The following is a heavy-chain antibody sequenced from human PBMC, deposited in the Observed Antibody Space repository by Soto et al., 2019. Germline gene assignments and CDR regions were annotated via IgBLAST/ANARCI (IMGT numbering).Heavy chain of an antibody. CDR1: GFSVSTKY. D-gene: IGHD3-16*01. V-gene: IGHV3-66*01. J-gene: IGHJ5*02. CDR3: AREHSYDYIWGGFHWFDP. Sequence: GGSLRLSCAASGFSVSTKYMSWVRQAPGKGLEWLSLIQSGGSTYYADSVKGRFTISRDNSENTLFLQMNSLRAEDTAVYYCAREHSYDYIWGGFHWFDPWGQGTLVTVSS. CDR2: IQSGGST.